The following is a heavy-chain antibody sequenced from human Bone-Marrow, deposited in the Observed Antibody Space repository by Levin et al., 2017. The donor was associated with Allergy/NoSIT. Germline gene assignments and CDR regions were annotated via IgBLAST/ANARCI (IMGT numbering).Heavy chain of an antibody. CDR3: ARASIGITVIQAVWFGP. CDR2: IYYSGGT. Sequence: PGGSLRLSCSVSGGPVSSARYYWSWIRQPPGKGLEWIGSIYYSGGTKYNPSLRSRLNLSIDTSRNQFSLKLSSVTAADTAVYYCARASIGITVIQAVWFGPWGQGTLVTVSP. V-gene: IGHV4-61*01. CDR1: GGPVSSARYY. J-gene: IGHJ5*02. D-gene: IGHD3-10*01.